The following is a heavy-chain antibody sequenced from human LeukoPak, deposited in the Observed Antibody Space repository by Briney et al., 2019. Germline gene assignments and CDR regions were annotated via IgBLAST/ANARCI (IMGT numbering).Heavy chain of an antibody. D-gene: IGHD3-22*01. J-gene: IGHJ6*03. V-gene: IGHV4-39*07. CDR3: ARETVITTTYYYYYMDV. Sequence: SETLSLTCTVSGGSISSSSYYWGWIRQPPGKGLEWIGSIYYSGSTYYNPSLKSRVTISVDTSKNQFSLKLSSVTAADTAVYYCARETVITTTYYYYYMDVWGKGTTVTISS. CDR1: GGSISSSSYY. CDR2: IYYSGST.